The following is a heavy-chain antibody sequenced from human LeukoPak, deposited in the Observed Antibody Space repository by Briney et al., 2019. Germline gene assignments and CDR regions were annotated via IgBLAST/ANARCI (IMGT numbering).Heavy chain of an antibody. J-gene: IGHJ4*02. CDR3: AGGSGSYYDY. Sequence: GRSLRLSCAASGFTFSSYAMHWVRQAPGKGLEYVSAISSNGGSTYYANSVKGRFTISRDNSKNTLYLQMGSLRAEDMAVYYCAGGSGSYYDYWGQGTLVTVSS. CDR1: GFTFSSYA. V-gene: IGHV3-64*01. CDR2: ISSNGGST. D-gene: IGHD1-26*01.